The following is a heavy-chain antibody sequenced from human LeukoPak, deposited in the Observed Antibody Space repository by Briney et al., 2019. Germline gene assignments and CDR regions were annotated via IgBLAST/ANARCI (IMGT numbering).Heavy chain of an antibody. J-gene: IGHJ4*02. Sequence: SVKVSCKASGGTFSSYAISWVRQAPGQGLEWMGGIIPIFGTASYAQKFQGRVTMTRDTSTSTVYMELSSLRSEDTAVYYCAARERSVAVAGSIDYWGQGTLVTVSS. V-gene: IGHV1-69*05. CDR2: IIPIFGTA. CDR1: GGTFSSYA. D-gene: IGHD6-19*01. CDR3: AARERSVAVAGSIDY.